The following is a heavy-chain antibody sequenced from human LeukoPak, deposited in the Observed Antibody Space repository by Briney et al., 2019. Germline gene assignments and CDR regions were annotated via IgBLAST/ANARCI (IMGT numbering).Heavy chain of an antibody. J-gene: IGHJ3*01. D-gene: IGHD6-6*01. CDR2: INSDGSEG. CDR3: ARSSYSSSSSV. CDR1: GFTFSGFW. Sequence: GGSLRLSCAVSGFTFSGFWMSWSRQAPGKGLEWVASINSDGSEGYYADVVKGRFTISRDNAKNSLYLQINSLRAEDTAVYYCARSSYSSSSSVWGQGTMLTVSS. V-gene: IGHV3-7*01.